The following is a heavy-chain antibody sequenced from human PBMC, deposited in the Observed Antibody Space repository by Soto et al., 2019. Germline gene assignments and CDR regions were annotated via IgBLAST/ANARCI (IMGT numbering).Heavy chain of an antibody. D-gene: IGHD2-15*01. V-gene: IGHV4-34*01. CDR2: INHARRT. Sequence: KPSETLSLTCAVSGGSFSDYYWSWIRQPPGKGLEWIGEINHARRTNYNPSLKSRVTLSVDTSKNQFSLKLSSVTAADTAVYYCARGTSGGLGNYWGQGTLVTVSS. J-gene: IGHJ4*02. CDR3: ARGTSGGLGNY. CDR1: GGSFSDYY.